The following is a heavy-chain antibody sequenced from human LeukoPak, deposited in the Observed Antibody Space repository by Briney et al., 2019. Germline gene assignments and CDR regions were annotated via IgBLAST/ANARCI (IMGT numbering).Heavy chain of an antibody. CDR1: RACLSRGGYS. CDR2: ISYSGSP. J-gene: IGHJ1*01. CDR3: AICHYCSSTSFYSEYFHH. D-gene: IGHD2-2*01. V-gene: IGHV4-31*03. Sequence: SETLSLTCTVSRACLSRGGYSGIWIRQHPGKGLEWIGYISYSGSPYYNPSLKSRVTISVDTSRNQFSLKLSSVTAADTAVYYCAICHYCSSTSFYSEYFHHWGQGTLVTVSS.